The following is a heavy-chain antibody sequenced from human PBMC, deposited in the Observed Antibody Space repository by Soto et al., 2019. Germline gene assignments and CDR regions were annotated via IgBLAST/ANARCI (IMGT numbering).Heavy chain of an antibody. V-gene: IGHV3-30-3*01. CDR3: ARSTLITAMVVYYYYGMDV. J-gene: IGHJ6*02. D-gene: IGHD5-18*01. Sequence: GGSLRLSCAASGFTFSSYAMHWVRQAPGKGLEWVAVISYDGSNKYYADSVKGRFTISRDNSKNTLYLQMNSLRAEDTAVYYCARSTLITAMVVYYYYGMDVWGQGTTVTVSS. CDR2: ISYDGSNK. CDR1: GFTFSSYA.